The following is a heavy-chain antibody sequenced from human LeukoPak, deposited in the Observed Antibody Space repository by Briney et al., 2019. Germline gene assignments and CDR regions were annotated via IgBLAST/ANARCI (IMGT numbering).Heavy chain of an antibody. Sequence: GGSLRLSCAASGFTFSIRNMDWVRQAPGKGLEWISYINSGGDATHYADSVKGRFTISRDNAKNSLYLQMNSLRAEDTAVYYCARDDSWIAAAGLPTYFDYWGQGTLVTVSS. D-gene: IGHD6-13*01. V-gene: IGHV3-48*04. CDR1: GFTFSIRN. CDR3: ARDDSWIAAAGLPTYFDY. CDR2: INSGGDAT. J-gene: IGHJ4*02.